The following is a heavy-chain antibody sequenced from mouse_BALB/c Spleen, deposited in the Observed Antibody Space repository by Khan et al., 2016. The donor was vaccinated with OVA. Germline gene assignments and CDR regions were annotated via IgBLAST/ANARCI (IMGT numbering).Heavy chain of an antibody. Sequence: QVRLQQSGPGLVAPSQSLSITCTVSGFSLTSYGVGWVRQPPGKGLEWLGVIWGDGSTNYHSALISRLNINKDNSKCQVFLKLNSLQTDDTATYYCALYYYGRAWFAYWGQGTLVTVSA. V-gene: IGHV2-3*01. CDR1: GFSLTSYG. J-gene: IGHJ3*01. D-gene: IGHD1-1*01. CDR2: IWGDGST. CDR3: ALYYYGRAWFAY.